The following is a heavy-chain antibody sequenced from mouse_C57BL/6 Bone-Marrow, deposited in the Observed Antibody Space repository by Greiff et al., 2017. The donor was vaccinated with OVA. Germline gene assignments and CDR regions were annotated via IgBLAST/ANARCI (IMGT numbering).Heavy chain of an antibody. J-gene: IGHJ2*01. V-gene: IGHV1-59*01. Sequence: QVQLQQPGAELVRPGTSVKLSCKASGYTFTSYWLHWVKQRPGQGLEWIGVIDPSDSYTNYNHKFKGKATLTVDTSSSTAYMQLSSLTSEDSAVYYCARPFYYSNYVDYWGQGTTLTVSS. CDR2: IDPSDSYT. CDR1: GYTFTSYW. D-gene: IGHD2-5*01. CDR3: ARPFYYSNYVDY.